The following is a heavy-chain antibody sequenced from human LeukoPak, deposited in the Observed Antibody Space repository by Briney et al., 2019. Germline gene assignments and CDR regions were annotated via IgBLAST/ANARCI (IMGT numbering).Heavy chain of an antibody. CDR1: GFTFSSYS. V-gene: IGHV3-66*04. CDR2: IYSGGST. Sequence: GSLRLSCAASGFTFSSYSMNWVRQAPGKGLEWVSVIYSGGSTYYADSVKGRFTISRDNSKNTLYLQMNSLRAEDTAVYYCARQWATIGGIYYFDYWGQGTLVTVSS. D-gene: IGHD5-12*01. J-gene: IGHJ4*02. CDR3: ARQWATIGGIYYFDY.